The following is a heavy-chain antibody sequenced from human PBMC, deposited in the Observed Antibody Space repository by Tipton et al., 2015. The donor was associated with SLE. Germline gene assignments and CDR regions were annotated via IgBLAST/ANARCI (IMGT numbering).Heavy chain of an antibody. V-gene: IGHV4-39*07. CDR1: GGSISSSSYY. CDR2: IYYSGGT. CDR3: ARDNFWNRGYYFGGGEDYYYYYMDV. Sequence: TLSLTCTVSGGSISSSSYYWGWIRQPPGKGLERIGSIYYSGGTYYNPSLKSRVTMSVDTSKNQFSLKLSSVTAADTAVYYCARDNFWNRGYYFGGGEDYYYYYMDVGGKGTTVTVSS. D-gene: IGHD3-3*01. J-gene: IGHJ6*03.